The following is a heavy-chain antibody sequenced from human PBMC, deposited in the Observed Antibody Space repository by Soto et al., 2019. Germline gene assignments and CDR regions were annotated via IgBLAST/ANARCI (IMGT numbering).Heavy chain of an antibody. V-gene: IGHV4-59*08. CDR1: GGSISSYY. CDR2: IYYSGST. Sequence: PSETLSLTCTVSGGSISSYYWSWIRPPPGKGLEWIGYIYYSGSTNYNPSLKSRVTISVDTSKNQFSLKLSSVTAADTAVYYCARGRDCSNGSCYYAYYFDYWGQGALVTVS. D-gene: IGHD2-15*01. CDR3: ARGRDCSNGSCYYAYYFDY. J-gene: IGHJ4*02.